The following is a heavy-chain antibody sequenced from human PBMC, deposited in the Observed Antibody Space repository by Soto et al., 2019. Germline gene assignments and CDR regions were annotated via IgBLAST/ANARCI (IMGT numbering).Heavy chain of an antibody. CDR3: ARTMTTVTMFPGY. CDR1: GFTFSTYW. J-gene: IGHJ4*02. CDR2: INGGGSST. Sequence: EVQLVETGGGLVQPGGSLRLSCAASGFTFSTYWMHWVRQVPGKGPVWIARINGGGSSTSYADSVRNRFTISRDNANNTLHLQSNKLRAEDTAVYFCARTMTTVTMFPGYWCQGTVVTVSS. V-gene: IGHV3-74*01. D-gene: IGHD4-17*01.